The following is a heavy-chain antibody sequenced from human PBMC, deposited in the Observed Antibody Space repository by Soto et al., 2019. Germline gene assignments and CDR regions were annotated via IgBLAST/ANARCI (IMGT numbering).Heavy chain of an antibody. CDR2: NSSSSTI. V-gene: IGHV3-11*01. J-gene: IGHJ4*02. CDR3: TIYSGRYDLNYFDY. D-gene: IGHD1-26*01. CDR1: GFTFSDYY. Sequence: PGGSLRLSCAASGFTFSDYYMNWVRQAPGKGLEWVSSNSSSSTIYYGDSVKGRFTISRDNAKNSLYLRMNSLKTEDTGVYYCTIYSGRYDLNYFDYWGQGTLVTVSS.